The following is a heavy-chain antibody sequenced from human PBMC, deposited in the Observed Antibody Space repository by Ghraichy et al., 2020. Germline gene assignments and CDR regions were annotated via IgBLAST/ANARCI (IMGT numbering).Heavy chain of an antibody. J-gene: IGHJ4*02. CDR1: GFSFSDYW. D-gene: IGHD4-17*01. V-gene: IGHV3-74*01. Sequence: GESLNISCEASGFSFSDYWMHWVRQAPGKGLVWVSRFSSDGSNTNYADSVKGRFTVSRDNAKNTLYLQMNSLRAEDTAVYYCARDHGYGDADYWGQGTLVTVSS. CDR3: ARDHGYGDADY. CDR2: FSSDGSNT.